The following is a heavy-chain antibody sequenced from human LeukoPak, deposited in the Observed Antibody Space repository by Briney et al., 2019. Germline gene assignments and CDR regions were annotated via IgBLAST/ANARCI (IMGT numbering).Heavy chain of an antibody. CDR1: GYTFTNYD. Sequence: ASVKVSCKASGYTFTNYDINWVRQATGQGPEWMGWMNPKSGNTGYAQKFQGRVTMTRNTPISTAYMELSSLRSDDTAVYYCARKGTYYDFWSGYRNYYYMDVWGKGTTVTVSS. CDR3: ARKGTYYDFWSGYRNYYYMDV. V-gene: IGHV1-8*01. CDR2: MNPKSGNT. D-gene: IGHD3-3*01. J-gene: IGHJ6*03.